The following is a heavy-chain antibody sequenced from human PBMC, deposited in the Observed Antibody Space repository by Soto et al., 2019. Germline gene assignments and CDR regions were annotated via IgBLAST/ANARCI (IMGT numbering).Heavy chain of an antibody. V-gene: IGHV3-23*01. J-gene: IGHJ4*02. CDR3: ARDLTEGHPSGNY. CDR1: GISFTTYA. CDR2: FDGSGGFT. D-gene: IGHD3-10*01. Sequence: GGSLRLSCAASGISFTTYAMSWVRQAPGKGLEWVSAFDGSGGFTTYADFVKGRFTISRDNAKNTLHLQMNSLRAEDTALYYCARDLTEGHPSGNYWGQGTLVTVSS.